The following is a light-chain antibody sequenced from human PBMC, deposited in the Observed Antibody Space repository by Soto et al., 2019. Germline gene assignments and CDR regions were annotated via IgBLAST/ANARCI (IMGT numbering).Light chain of an antibody. CDR1: QDITNH. CDR3: QRYGPYLLV. J-gene: IGKJ3*01. CDR2: EAS. Sequence: DIQMTQSPTSLSASVGDRVTITCQASQDITNHLNWYQQKPGKAPELLLYEASNLETGVPSRFSGGRSETHFTLTISSLQPEEIATYYCQRYGPYLLVFGPGNKV. V-gene: IGKV1-33*01.